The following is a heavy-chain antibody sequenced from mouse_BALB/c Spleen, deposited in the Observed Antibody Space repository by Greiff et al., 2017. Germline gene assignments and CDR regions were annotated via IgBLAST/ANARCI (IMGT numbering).Heavy chain of an antibody. CDR2: IDPANGNT. Sequence: EVQLQQSGAELVKPGASVKLSCTASGFNIKDTYMHWVKQRPEQGLEWIGRIDPANGNTKYDPKFQGKATITADTSSNTAYLQLSSLTSEDTAVYYGVGGDRTGTGYWGQGTTLTVSS. V-gene: IGHV14-3*02. J-gene: IGHJ2*01. D-gene: IGHD4-1*01. CDR3: VGGDRTGTGY. CDR1: GFNIKDTY.